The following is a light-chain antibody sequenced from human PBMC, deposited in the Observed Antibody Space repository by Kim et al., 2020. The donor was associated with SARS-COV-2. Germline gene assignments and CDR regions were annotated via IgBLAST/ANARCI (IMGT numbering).Light chain of an antibody. V-gene: IGLV2-14*04. CDR3: ASRGTTSTWV. CDR2: DVL. J-gene: IGLJ3*02. Sequence: YNYVSWYHQHPRKVPKLLLYDVLKRPSGVSNRFSGSKSTNTASLTISGLQPDDEADYYCASRGTTSTWVFGGGTQLTVL. CDR1: YNY.